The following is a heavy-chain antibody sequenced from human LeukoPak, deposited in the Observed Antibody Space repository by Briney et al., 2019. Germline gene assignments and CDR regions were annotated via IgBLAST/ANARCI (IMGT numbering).Heavy chain of an antibody. V-gene: IGHV1-2*02. D-gene: IGHD2/OR15-2a*01. CDR3: AKDSSNSFASSYHMDC. CDR1: GYTVTGHY. CDR2: INPNSGGT. J-gene: IGHJ4*02. Sequence: ASVKVSCKASGYTVTGHYLHWVRQAPGQGLEWMGWINPNSGGTKYTQKFQGRVTMTRDTSINTAYVELSSLTSDDTAMYYCAKDSSNSFASSYHMDCWGQGTLVTVSS.